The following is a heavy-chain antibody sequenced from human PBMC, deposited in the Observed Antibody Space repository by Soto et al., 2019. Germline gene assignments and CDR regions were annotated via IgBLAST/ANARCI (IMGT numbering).Heavy chain of an antibody. CDR3: ERGNQVAMSDY. CDR1: GGSISNYY. CDR2: FYASGYT. J-gene: IGHJ4*02. V-gene: IGHV4-4*07. Sequence: PSETLSLTCAVSGGSISNYYWSWIRQPAGKGLEWIGRFYASGYTNYNPSLKSRVTMSLDISKNQFSLRLSSVTAADTAVYYCERGNQVAMSDYWGQGTLVTVYS.